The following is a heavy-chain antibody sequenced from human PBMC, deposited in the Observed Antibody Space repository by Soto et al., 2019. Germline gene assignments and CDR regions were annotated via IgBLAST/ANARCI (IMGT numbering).Heavy chain of an antibody. J-gene: IGHJ4*02. CDR3: AKAYDYIWGSLDS. V-gene: IGHV3-23*01. CDR1: GFTYINYA. CDR2: ISLSGDST. Sequence: EVQLLESGGGLVQPGGSLRLSCAASGFTYINYAMSWVRQAPGKGLEWVSLISLSGDSTYYADSVKGRFTISRDNSKNTLYLQMNSLRAEDTAVYYCAKAYDYIWGSLDSWGQGTLVTVSS. D-gene: IGHD3-16*01.